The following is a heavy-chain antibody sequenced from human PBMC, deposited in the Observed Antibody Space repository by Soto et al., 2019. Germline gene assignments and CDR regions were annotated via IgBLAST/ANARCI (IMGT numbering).Heavy chain of an antibody. J-gene: IGHJ6*02. CDR2: IIPIFGTA. Sequence: QVQLVQSGAEVKKPGSSVKVSCKASGGTFSSYAISWVRQAPGQGLEWMGGIIPIFGTANYAQKFQGRVTITADESTSTAYMELSSLRSEDTAVYYCACGYYYGSGSYYPPYYYYGMDVWGQGTTVTVSS. CDR1: GGTFSSYA. V-gene: IGHV1-69*01. D-gene: IGHD3-10*01. CDR3: ACGYYYGSGSYYPPYYYYGMDV.